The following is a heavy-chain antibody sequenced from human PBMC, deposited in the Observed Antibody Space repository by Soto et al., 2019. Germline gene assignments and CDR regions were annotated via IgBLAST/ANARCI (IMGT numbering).Heavy chain of an antibody. CDR3: AKIGDVVVPAASP. Sequence: PGGSLRLSCAASGFTFSSYAISWGRQAPGKGLEWVSAISGSGGSTYYADSVKGRFTISRDNSQNTLYLQMNSLRAEDTAVYYCAKIGDVVVPAASPWGQGTLVTVSS. CDR2: ISGSGGST. D-gene: IGHD2-2*01. V-gene: IGHV3-23*01. J-gene: IGHJ5*02. CDR1: GFTFSSYA.